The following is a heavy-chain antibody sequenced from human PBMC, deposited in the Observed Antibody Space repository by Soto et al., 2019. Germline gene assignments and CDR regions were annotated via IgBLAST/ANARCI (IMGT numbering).Heavy chain of an antibody. D-gene: IGHD2-15*01. CDR3: AKGGPDGFCSGGRCYFDY. CDR2: ISWNSNII. Sequence: EVQLVESGGDLVQPGRFLRLSCAASGFTFDDYAMHWVRRVPGKGLEWVSSISWNSNIIGYADSVKGRFTISRDNAKNSLYLQMNSLRPEDTALYYCAKGGPDGFCSGGRCYFDYWGQGTLVTVSS. J-gene: IGHJ4*02. V-gene: IGHV3-9*01. CDR1: GFTFDDYA.